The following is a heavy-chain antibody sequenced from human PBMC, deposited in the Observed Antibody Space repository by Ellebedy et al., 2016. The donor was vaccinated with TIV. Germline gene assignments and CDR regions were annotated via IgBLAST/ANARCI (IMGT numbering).Heavy chain of an antibody. CDR3: ARSRALRGVTFDY. J-gene: IGHJ4*02. Sequence: GESLKISCAASGFTFSSYSMNWVRQAPGQGLEWVSFISYTTTTIYYADSVKGRFTISRDSAKNSLYLQMNSLRDEDTAVYYCARSRALRGVTFDYWGQGTLVTVSS. CDR1: GFTFSSYS. CDR2: ISYTTTTI. V-gene: IGHV3-48*02. D-gene: IGHD3-10*01.